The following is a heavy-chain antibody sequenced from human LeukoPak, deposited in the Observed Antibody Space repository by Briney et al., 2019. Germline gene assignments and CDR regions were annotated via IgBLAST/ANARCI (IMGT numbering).Heavy chain of an antibody. CDR3: ARDERDVVVVPGAMPY. Sequence: GASVKVSCMASGYSFTNYYMHWVRQAPGQGLEWMGIINPSGGSTTNAQKFQGRVTMTRDTSTTTVYMELSSLRSDDTAMYYCARDERDVVVVPGAMPYWGQGTLVTVSS. CDR1: GYSFTNYY. J-gene: IGHJ4*02. CDR2: INPSGGST. D-gene: IGHD2-2*01. V-gene: IGHV1-46*01.